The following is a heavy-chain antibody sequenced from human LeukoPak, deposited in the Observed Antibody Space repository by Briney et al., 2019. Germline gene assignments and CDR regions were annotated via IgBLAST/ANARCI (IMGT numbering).Heavy chain of an antibody. CDR2: IAYDGSRA. CDR1: GFTFGGYG. J-gene: IGHJ4*02. V-gene: IGHV3-33*01. D-gene: IGHD1-14*01. CDR3: TRYNNDHFDY. Sequence: GGSLRLSCAGSGFTFGGYGMHWFRQTPGKGLEWVAVIAYDGSRAFYADSVKGRFTISRDNSKNTMSVQMDDLRAEDTAVYYCTRYNNDHFDYWGQGTLVTVYS.